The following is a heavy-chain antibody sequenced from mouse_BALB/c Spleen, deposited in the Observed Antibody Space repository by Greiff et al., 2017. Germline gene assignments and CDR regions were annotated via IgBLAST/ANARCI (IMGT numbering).Heavy chain of an antibody. CDR3: ARESPYYYGSSYTMDY. V-gene: IGHV2-6-7*01. CDR2: IWGDGST. J-gene: IGHJ4*01. CDR1: GFSLTGYG. Sequence: VKLMESGPGLVAPSQSLSITCTVSGFSLTGYGVNWVRQPPGKGLEWLGMIWGDGSTDYNSALKSRLSISKDNSKSQVFLKMNSLQTDDTARYYCARESPYYYGSSYTMDYWGQGTSVTVSS. D-gene: IGHD1-1*01.